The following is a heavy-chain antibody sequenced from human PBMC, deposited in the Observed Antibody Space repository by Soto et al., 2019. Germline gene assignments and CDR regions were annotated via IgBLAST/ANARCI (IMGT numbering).Heavy chain of an antibody. J-gene: IGHJ4*02. V-gene: IGHV3-15*01. Sequence: VQLVESGGGLVKPGGSLRLSCAASGFTFTNAWMTWVRQAPGKGLEWVGRIKSKTDGGPIDYAAPVKGRFTISRDDSKNTLYLQMNSLKTEDTALYYCTTYAGAKVFDCWGQGTLVTVSS. CDR2: IKSKTDGGPI. D-gene: IGHD1-26*01. CDR3: TTYAGAKVFDC. CDR1: GFTFTNAW.